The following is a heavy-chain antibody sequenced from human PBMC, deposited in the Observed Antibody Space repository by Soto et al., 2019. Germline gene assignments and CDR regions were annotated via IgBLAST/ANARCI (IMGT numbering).Heavy chain of an antibody. V-gene: IGHV3-23*01. CDR2: ISGSGGST. CDR3: AKEREEGVVVPAAIDP. Sequence: GEPLRLSCSATGFTFSSYAMSWVRQAPGKGLEWVSAISGSGGSTYYADSVKGRFTISRDNSKNTLYLQMNSLRAEDTAVYYCAKEREEGVVVPAAIDPWGQGTLVTVSS. J-gene: IGHJ5*02. CDR1: GFTFSSYA. D-gene: IGHD2-2*01.